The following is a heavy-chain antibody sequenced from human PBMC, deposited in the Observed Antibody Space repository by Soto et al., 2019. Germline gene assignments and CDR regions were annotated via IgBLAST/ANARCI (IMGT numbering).Heavy chain of an antibody. D-gene: IGHD2-21*01. V-gene: IGHV3-23*01. CDR3: VRHWGG. Sequence: EVQLLESGGGLVQPGGSLRLSCAASGFTFNTYDMSWVRQAPGTGLEWVSSIATTGETTFYADSVRGRFTISRDNSTNTLFLQIITMRADDKAIYYFVRHWGGWGHGTLVTVSS. CDR2: IATTGETT. J-gene: IGHJ4*01. CDR1: GFTFNTYD.